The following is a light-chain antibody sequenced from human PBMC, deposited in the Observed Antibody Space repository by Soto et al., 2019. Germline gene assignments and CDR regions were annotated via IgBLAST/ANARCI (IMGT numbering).Light chain of an antibody. Sequence: DIQMTQSPSSVSASVGDRVTITCRASQGINSWLAWYQQKPGKAPKLLIYAASSLQSGVPSRFSGSGCGTDFTLTISSLQTEDFATSYGQRDSRLSFTLGTGNTLDI. V-gene: IGKV1-12*02. J-gene: IGKJ3*01. CDR1: QGINSW. CDR3: QRDSRLSFT. CDR2: AAS.